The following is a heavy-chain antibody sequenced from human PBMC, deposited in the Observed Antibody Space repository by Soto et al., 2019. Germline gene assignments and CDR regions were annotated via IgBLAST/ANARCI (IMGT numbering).Heavy chain of an antibody. CDR2: ISGSGGTT. V-gene: IGHV3-23*01. CDR1: GFTFRNYA. CDR3: AKVRSSTSCYPFDF. J-gene: IGHJ4*02. D-gene: IGHD2-2*01. Sequence: EVQLLESGGGLVQPGGSLRLSCAASGFTFRNYAMSWARQAPGKGLEWVSAISGSGGTTHYADSVKGRFTISRDNSKNTLYLQMNSLRVEDTAVYYCAKVRSSTSCYPFDFWGQGSLVPVSS.